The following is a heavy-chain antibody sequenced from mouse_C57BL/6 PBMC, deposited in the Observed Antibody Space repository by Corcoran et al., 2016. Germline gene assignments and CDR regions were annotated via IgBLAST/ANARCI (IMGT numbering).Heavy chain of an antibody. CDR1: GYTFTDYY. D-gene: IGHD1-1*01. Sequence: EVQLQQSGPELVKPGASVKMSCKASGYTFTDYYMNWVKQSHGKSLEWIGVINPYNGGTSYNQKFKGKATLTVDKSSSTAYMELDSLTSEDSAVYYCARDYYGSSYFDYWGQGTTLTVSS. CDR2: INPYNGGT. J-gene: IGHJ2*01. CDR3: ARDYYGSSYFDY. V-gene: IGHV1-19*01.